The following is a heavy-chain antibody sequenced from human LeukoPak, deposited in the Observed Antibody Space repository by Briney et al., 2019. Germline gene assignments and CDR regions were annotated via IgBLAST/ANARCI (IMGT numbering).Heavy chain of an antibody. D-gene: IGHD6-13*01. V-gene: IGHV4-38-2*02. CDR3: ARDVVAAPGTWDY. Sequence: PSETLSLTCTVSGYSISSGYYWGWIRQPPGKGLEWIGSIYYSGSTYYNPSLKSRVTISVDTSKNQFSLKLSSVTAADTAVYYCARDVVAAPGTWDYWGQGTLVTVSS. J-gene: IGHJ4*02. CDR1: GYSISSGYY. CDR2: IYYSGST.